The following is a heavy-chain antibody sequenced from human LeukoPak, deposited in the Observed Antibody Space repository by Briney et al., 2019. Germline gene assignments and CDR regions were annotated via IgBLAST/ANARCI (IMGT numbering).Heavy chain of an antibody. D-gene: IGHD2-2*03. V-gene: IGHV5-51*01. CDR3: AILDGYCSSTSCRLGDY. Sequence: GESLKISCKGSEYSFTSYWIGWVRQMPGKGLEGMGIIYPGDSDTRYSPSFQGQVTISADKSISTAYLQWSSLKASDTAMYYCAILDGYCSSTSCRLGDYWGQGTLVTVSS. CDR2: IYPGDSDT. J-gene: IGHJ4*02. CDR1: EYSFTSYW.